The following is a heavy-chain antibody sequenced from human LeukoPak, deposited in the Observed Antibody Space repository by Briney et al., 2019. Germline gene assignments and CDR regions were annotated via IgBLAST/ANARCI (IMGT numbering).Heavy chain of an antibody. CDR1: GGTFSSYA. Sequence: SVKVSCKASGGTFSSYAISRVRQAPGQGLEWMGGIFPIFGTANYAQKFQGRVTITADESTSTAYMELSSLRSEDTAVYYCARGSGYCSGGSCRNWFDPWGQGTLVTVSS. J-gene: IGHJ5*02. CDR2: IFPIFGTA. D-gene: IGHD2-15*01. CDR3: ARGSGYCSGGSCRNWFDP. V-gene: IGHV1-69*01.